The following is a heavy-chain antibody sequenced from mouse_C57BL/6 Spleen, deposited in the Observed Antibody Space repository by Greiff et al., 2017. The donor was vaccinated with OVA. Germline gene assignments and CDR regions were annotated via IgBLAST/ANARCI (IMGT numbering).Heavy chain of an antibody. CDR1: GYTFTSYW. J-gene: IGHJ3*01. D-gene: IGHD1-1*01. CDR2: IDPSDSYT. V-gene: IGHV1-50*01. Sequence: QVQLQQPGAELVKPGASVKLSCKASGYTFTSYWMQWVKQRPGQGLEWIGEIDPSDSYTNYNQKFKGKATLTVDTSSSTAYMQLSSLTSEDSAVYYCARRRATVVAPFAYWGQGTLVTVSA. CDR3: ARRRATVVAPFAY.